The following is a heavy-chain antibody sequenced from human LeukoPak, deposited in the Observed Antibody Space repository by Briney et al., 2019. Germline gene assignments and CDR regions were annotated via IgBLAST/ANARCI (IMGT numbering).Heavy chain of an antibody. J-gene: IGHJ3*02. Sequence: PGGSLRLSCAASGFTVSSNYMSWVRQAPGKGLEWVSVIYSGGSTYYADSVKGRFTISRDNSKNTLYLQMNSLRAEDTAVYYCARGIRRLVRSAFDIWGQGRMVTVSS. CDR1: GFTVSSNY. D-gene: IGHD6-19*01. CDR3: ARGIRRLVRSAFDI. CDR2: IYSGGST. V-gene: IGHV3-53*01.